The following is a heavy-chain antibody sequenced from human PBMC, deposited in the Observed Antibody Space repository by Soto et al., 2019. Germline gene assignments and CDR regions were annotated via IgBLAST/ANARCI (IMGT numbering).Heavy chain of an antibody. Sequence: PQTSPHRNSGSAGSPSPGPNFGSWIRQHPGKGLEWIGFIYYTGSSSYNPSLKSRVTMSLDKSNNQFSLKLTSVTAADTAVYYCASAVYCSGGSCSFDPWGQGTLVTVS. D-gene: IGHD2-15*01. CDR3: ASAVYCSGGSCSFDP. CDR2: IYYTGSS. J-gene: IGHJ5*02. CDR1: AGSPSPGPNF. V-gene: IGHV4-61*01.